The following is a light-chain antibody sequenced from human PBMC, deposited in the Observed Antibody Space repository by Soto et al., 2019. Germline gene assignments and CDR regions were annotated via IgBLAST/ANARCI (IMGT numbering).Light chain of an antibody. Sequence: EIVLTQSPGTLSLSPGERATLSCRASQSVSSSYLAWYQQKPGQAPRLLIDGASSRATGIPDRFSGSGSGTDFTLTISRLEPEAFAVYYCQQYGSSPGWTFGQGTKVEIK. V-gene: IGKV3-20*01. CDR2: GAS. CDR1: QSVSSSY. J-gene: IGKJ1*01. CDR3: QQYGSSPGWT.